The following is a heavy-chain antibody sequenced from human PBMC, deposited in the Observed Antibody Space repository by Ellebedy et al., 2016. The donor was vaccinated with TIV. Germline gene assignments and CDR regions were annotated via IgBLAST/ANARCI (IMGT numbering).Heavy chain of an antibody. CDR2: ISSSSSYI. D-gene: IGHD6-6*01. CDR1: GFTFSSYS. J-gene: IGHJ6*03. Sequence: GGSLRLXCAASGFTFSSYSMNWVRQAPGKGLEWVSSISSSSSYIYYADSVKGRFTISRDNAKNSLYLQMNSLRAEDTAVYYCARGEYSSSSGPRQEFYYYYYMDVWGKGTTVTVSS. CDR3: ARGEYSSSSGPRQEFYYYYYMDV. V-gene: IGHV3-21*01.